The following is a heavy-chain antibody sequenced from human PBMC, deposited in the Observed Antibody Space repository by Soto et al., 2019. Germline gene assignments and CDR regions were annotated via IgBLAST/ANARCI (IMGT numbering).Heavy chain of an antibody. V-gene: IGHV3-30*18. CDR1: GFTFSDYG. D-gene: IGHD3-3*01. J-gene: IGHJ6*02. Sequence: GGSLRLSCAASGFTFSDYGMHWVRQAPGNGLEWVAVISYDERNKYYADSVKGRFTISRDNSKNTLYLQMNSLRAEDTAMYYCANTNYDFWGMDVWGQGTTVTVSS. CDR2: ISYDERNK. CDR3: ANTNYDFWGMDV.